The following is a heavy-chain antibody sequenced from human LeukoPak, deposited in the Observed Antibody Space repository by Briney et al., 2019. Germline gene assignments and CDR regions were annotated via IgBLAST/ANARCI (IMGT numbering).Heavy chain of an antibody. CDR3: AKNGGSYYYYYYMDV. CDR1: GFTFSSYA. D-gene: IGHD1-26*01. Sequence: GGSLRLSCAASGFTFSSYAMHWVRQAPGKGLEYVSAISSNGGSTYYANSVKGRFTISRDNSKNTLYLQMNSLRAEDTAVYYCAKNGGSYYYYYYMDVWGKGTTVTVSS. J-gene: IGHJ6*03. CDR2: ISSNGGST. V-gene: IGHV3-64*01.